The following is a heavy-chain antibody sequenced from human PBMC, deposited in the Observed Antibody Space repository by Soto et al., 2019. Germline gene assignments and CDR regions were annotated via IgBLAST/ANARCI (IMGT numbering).Heavy chain of an antibody. CDR1: GFTFSRYD. V-gene: IGHV3-13*01. CDR2: IATAGDT. D-gene: IGHD3-16*01. J-gene: IGHJ6*02. CDR3: VRDLAGGVDYGMDV. Sequence: EVQLVESGGGLVQPGGSLRLSCAASGFTFSRYDMHWVRQGTGKGLEWVSAIATAGDTYYPDSVKGRFTVSRDNAKNSVYLEMNSLRAGDTAVYYCVRDLAGGVDYGMDVWGQGTTVTVSS.